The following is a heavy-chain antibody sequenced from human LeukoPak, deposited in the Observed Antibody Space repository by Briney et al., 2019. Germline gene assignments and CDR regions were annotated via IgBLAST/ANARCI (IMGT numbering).Heavy chain of an antibody. CDR3: ARTGSSGWYYFDY. CDR2: ISSSSSYI. D-gene: IGHD6-19*01. J-gene: IGHJ4*02. CDR1: GFTFSSYS. Sequence: PGGSLRLSCAASGFTFSSYSMNWVRQAPGKGLEWVSSISSSSSYIYYADSVKGRFTISRDNAKNSLYLQMNSLRAEDKAVYYCARTGSSGWYYFDYWGQGTLVTVSS. V-gene: IGHV3-21*01.